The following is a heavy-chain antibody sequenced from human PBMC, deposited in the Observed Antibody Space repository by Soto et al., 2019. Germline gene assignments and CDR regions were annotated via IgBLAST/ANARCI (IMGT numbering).Heavy chain of an antibody. CDR2: IYYSGST. Sequence: PSETLSLTCTVSGGSISSSSYYWGWIRQPPGKGQEWIGSIYYSGSTYYKQSLKSRVTKSVDTSKKQYSLKLSSETAADTAVYYWVSGLGIFDYWGQGTLVTVFS. CDR1: GGSISSSSYY. D-gene: IGHD6-13*01. CDR3: VSGLGIFDY. V-gene: IGHV4-39*07. J-gene: IGHJ4*02.